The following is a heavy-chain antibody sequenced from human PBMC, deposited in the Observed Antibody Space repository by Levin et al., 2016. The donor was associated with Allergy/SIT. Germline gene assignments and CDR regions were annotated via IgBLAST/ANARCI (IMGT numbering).Heavy chain of an antibody. Sequence: SETLSLTCTVSGGSISSYYWSWIRQPPGKGLEWIGYIYYSGSTNYNPSLKSRVTISVDTSKNQFSLKLSSVTAADSAVYYCARSGSYIVPNAMDVWGQGTTVTVSS. J-gene: IGHJ6*02. V-gene: IGHV4-59*08. CDR3: ARSGSYIVPNAMDV. CDR1: GGSISSYY. D-gene: IGHD1-26*01. CDR2: IYYSGST.